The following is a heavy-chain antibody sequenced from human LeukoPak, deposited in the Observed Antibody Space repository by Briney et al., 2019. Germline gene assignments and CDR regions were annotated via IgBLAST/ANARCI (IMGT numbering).Heavy chain of an antibody. J-gene: IGHJ3*02. Sequence: GGSLRLSCAASGFTFSSYWMTWVRQAPGKGLEWVGRIKSKADGGTTDDAAPVKGRFTVSRDDSKNMLYLQMNSLKTEDTAVYYCTTYNDRDAFDIWGQGTMVTVSP. CDR3: TTYNDRDAFDI. CDR1: GFTFSSYW. V-gene: IGHV3-15*01. D-gene: IGHD1-14*01. CDR2: IKSKADGGTT.